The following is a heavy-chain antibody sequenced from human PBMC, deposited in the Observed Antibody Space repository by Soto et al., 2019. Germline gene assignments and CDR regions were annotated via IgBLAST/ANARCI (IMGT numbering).Heavy chain of an antibody. V-gene: IGHV3-21*02. CDR2: ISSRSSYI. CDR3: AKEAGNWNSRSIDY. Sequence: VQLVESGGGLVKPGGSLRLSCAASGFTFSLYTINWVRQAPGKGLEWVSSISSRSSYIFYADSVKGRFTISRDNAKNSLSLQMNNLRAEDTAVYYCAKEAGNWNSRSIDYWGQGTLVTVSS. D-gene: IGHD1-7*01. CDR1: GFTFSLYT. J-gene: IGHJ4*02.